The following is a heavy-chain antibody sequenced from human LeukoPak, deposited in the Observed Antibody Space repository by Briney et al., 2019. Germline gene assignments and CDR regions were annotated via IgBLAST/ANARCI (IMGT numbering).Heavy chain of an antibody. Sequence: SETLSLTCAVYGGSFSGYYWSWIRQPPGKGLEWIGEINHSGSTNYNPSLKSRVTISVDTSKNQFSLKLSSVTAADTAVYYCARASHWNQLHYFDYWGQGTLVTVSS. CDR3: ARASHWNQLHYFDY. CDR2: INHSGST. V-gene: IGHV4-34*01. D-gene: IGHD1-1*01. CDR1: GGSFSGYY. J-gene: IGHJ4*02.